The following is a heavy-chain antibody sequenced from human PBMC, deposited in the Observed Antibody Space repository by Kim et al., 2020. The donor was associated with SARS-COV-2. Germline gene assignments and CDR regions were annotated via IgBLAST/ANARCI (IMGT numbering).Heavy chain of an antibody. CDR3: AGHEYCSGNSCYFSYF. D-gene: IGHD2-15*01. Sequence: SETLSLTCTVSGGSISSSSYYWGWIRQPPGKGLEWIGSIFYSGSTYYNPSLKSRVTISVDTSKNQFSLKLTSVTAADTAVYYCAGHEYCSGNSCYFSYFWGQGTLVTVSS. J-gene: IGHJ4*02. CDR2: IFYSGST. CDR1: GGSISSSSYY. V-gene: IGHV4-39*01.